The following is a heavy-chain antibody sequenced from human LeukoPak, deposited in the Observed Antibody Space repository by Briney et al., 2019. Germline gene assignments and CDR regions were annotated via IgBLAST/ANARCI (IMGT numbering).Heavy chain of an antibody. V-gene: IGHV3-66*01. CDR2: IYSGGST. CDR3: APHDWFES. CDR1: GVSVSSNY. J-gene: IGHJ5*01. Sequence: GGSLRLSCAVSGVSVSSNYMCWARQAPGKGLEWVSVIYSGGSTYYADSVKGRFTISRGNSKNMLYLQMNSLRVEDTAMYYCAPHDWFESWGQGTLVTVSS.